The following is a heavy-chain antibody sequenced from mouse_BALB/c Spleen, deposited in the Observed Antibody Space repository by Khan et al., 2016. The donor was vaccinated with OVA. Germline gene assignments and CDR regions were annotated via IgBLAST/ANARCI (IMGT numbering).Heavy chain of an antibody. CDR3: TRVDGSSYGYFDV. CDR1: GFTYSSYI. CDR2: SSSGGTYT. D-gene: IGHD1-1*01. J-gene: IGHJ1*01. V-gene: IGHV5-6-4*01. Sequence: VQLKESGGGLVKPGGSLKLSCAASGFTYSSYIMSWVRQTPEKRLEWVATSSSGGTYTYYPDSVKGRFTISRDNAKNTLNLQMSSLKSEDTAMYYCTRVDGSSYGYFDVWGAGTTVTVSS.